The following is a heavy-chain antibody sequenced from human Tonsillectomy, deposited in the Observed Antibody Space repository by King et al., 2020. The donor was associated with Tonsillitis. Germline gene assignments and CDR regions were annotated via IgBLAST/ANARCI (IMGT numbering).Heavy chain of an antibody. Sequence: QLQESGPGLVKPSETLSLTCTVSDGSISSSSYYWSWIRQPPGKGLEWIGSISYSGSTYYNPSLKSRVTISVDTSKNQFSLKLSSVTAADTAMYCCARGYCSGGSCSSPAYYYGMDVWGQGTTVTVSS. CDR1: DGSISSSSYY. V-gene: IGHV4-39*01. D-gene: IGHD2-15*01. J-gene: IGHJ6*02. CDR3: ARGYCSGGSCSSPAYYYGMDV. CDR2: ISYSGST.